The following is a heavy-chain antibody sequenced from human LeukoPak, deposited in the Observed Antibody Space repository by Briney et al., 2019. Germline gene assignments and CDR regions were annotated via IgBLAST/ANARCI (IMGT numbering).Heavy chain of an antibody. CDR3: ARARFETTVTTLVRKKDYYYYNMDV. Sequence: GSLRLSCAASGFTFSDYYMSWIRQAPGKGLEWVSYISSSGSTIYYADSVKGRFTISRDNAKNSLYLQMNSLRAEDTAVYYCARARFETTVTTLVRKKDYYYYNMDVWGKGTTVTVSS. D-gene: IGHD4-17*01. V-gene: IGHV3-11*04. CDR2: ISSSGSTI. CDR1: GFTFSDYY. J-gene: IGHJ6*03.